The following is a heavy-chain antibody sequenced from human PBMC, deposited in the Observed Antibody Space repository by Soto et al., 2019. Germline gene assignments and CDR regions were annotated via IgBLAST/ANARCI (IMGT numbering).Heavy chain of an antibody. Sequence: PGGSLRLSCAASGFTFSSYAMRWVRQAPGKGLEWVAVISYDGSNKYYADSVKGRFTISRDNSKNTLYLQMNSLRAEDTAVYYCARDGGPPPHYYDFWSGYLGPYYYYYYGMDVWGQGTTVTVSS. V-gene: IGHV3-30-3*01. D-gene: IGHD3-3*01. CDR3: ARDGGPPPHYYDFWSGYLGPYYYYYYGMDV. CDR1: GFTFSSYA. J-gene: IGHJ6*02. CDR2: ISYDGSNK.